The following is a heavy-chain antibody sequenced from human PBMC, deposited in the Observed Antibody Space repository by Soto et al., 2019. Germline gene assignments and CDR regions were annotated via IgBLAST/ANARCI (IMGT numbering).Heavy chain of an antibody. CDR1: GGTFSSYA. CDR2: IIPIFGTA. Sequence: QVQLVQSGAEVKKPGSSVKVSCKASGGTFSSYAISWVRQAPGQGLEWMGGIIPIFGTANYAQKFQGRVTMTADESTSTDYMELSSLRSEDTAVYYCARDNPLGGGMIVPRSFDYWGQGTLVTVSS. J-gene: IGHJ4*02. D-gene: IGHD3-22*01. CDR3: ARDNPLGGGMIVPRSFDY. V-gene: IGHV1-69*12.